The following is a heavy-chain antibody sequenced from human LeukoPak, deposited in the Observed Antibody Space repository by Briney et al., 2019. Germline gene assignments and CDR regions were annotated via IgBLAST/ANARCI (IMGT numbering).Heavy chain of an antibody. CDR2: ISNSGSST. V-gene: IGHV3-23*05. J-gene: IGHJ4*02. D-gene: IGHD6-13*01. CDR3: ARGGRIAAEGTID. Sequence: GGSLRLSCAASGFTFSSYAMIWVRQAPGKGLEWVSAISNSGSSTYYADSVKGRFTISRDNAKSSLYLQMNSLRAEDTAVYYCARGGRIAAEGTIDWGQGTLVTVSS. CDR1: GFTFSSYA.